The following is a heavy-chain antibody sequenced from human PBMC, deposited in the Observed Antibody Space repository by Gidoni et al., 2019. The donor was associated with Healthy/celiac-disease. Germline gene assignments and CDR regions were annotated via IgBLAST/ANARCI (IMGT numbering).Heavy chain of an antibody. Sequence: QVQLVQSGAEVKKPGASVKVSCKASGYTFPSYAMHWVRQAPGQRLEWMGWINAGNGNTKYSQKFQGRVTITRDTSASTAYMELSSLRSEDTAVYYCAKEQLWFGELPVFYYYYGMDVWGQGTTVTVSS. D-gene: IGHD3-10*01. CDR1: GYTFPSYA. CDR2: INAGNGNT. J-gene: IGHJ6*02. V-gene: IGHV1-3*01. CDR3: AKEQLWFGELPVFYYYYGMDV.